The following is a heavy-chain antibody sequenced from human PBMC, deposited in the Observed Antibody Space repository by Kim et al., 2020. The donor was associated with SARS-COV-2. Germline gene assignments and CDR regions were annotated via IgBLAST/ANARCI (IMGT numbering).Heavy chain of an antibody. CDR1: GYGFTSYW. Sequence: GESLKISCKGSGYGFTSYWISWVRQMPGKGLEWMGRIDPSDSYTNYSPSFQGHVTISADKSISTAYLQWSSLKASDTAMYYCARLDSSSWYPTYWGQGTLVTVSS. CDR3: ARLDSSSWYPTY. J-gene: IGHJ4*02. D-gene: IGHD6-13*01. V-gene: IGHV5-10-1*01. CDR2: IDPSDSYT.